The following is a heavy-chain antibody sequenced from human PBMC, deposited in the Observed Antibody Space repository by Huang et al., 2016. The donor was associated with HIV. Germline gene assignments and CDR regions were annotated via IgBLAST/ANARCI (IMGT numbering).Heavy chain of an antibody. J-gene: IGHJ3*02. CDR3: AKDRYCLDGSCYLDGFDM. Sequence: EVQLVESGGGLVKPGGSLRLSCAASEFSFSSYGMNWVRQAPGEGMEWVSCIAGGSNYKYYADAVKGRFTISRDNAKNSLYLQMNSLRADDTASYYCAKDRYCLDGSCYLDGFDMWGQGTMVTVSS. V-gene: IGHV3-21*01. D-gene: IGHD1-26*01. CDR1: EFSFSSYG. CDR2: IAGGSNYK.